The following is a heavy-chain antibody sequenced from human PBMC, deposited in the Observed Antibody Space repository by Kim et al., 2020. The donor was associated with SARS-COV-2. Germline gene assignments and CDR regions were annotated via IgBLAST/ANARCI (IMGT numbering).Heavy chain of an antibody. J-gene: IGHJ3*02. CDR3: AHGTDYYGSGSSADWPHSVAFDI. D-gene: IGHD3-10*01. CDR2: IYWDDDK. Sequence: SGPTLVKPTQTLTLTCTFSGFSLSTSGVGVGWIRQPPGKALEWLALIYWDDDKRYSPSLKSRLTITKDTSKNQVVLTMTNMDPVDTATYYCAHGTDYYGSGSSADWPHSVAFDIWGQGTMVTVSS. V-gene: IGHV2-5*02. CDR1: GFSLSTSGVG.